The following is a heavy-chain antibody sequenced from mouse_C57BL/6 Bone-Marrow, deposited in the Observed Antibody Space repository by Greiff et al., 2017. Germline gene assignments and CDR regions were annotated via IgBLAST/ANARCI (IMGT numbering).Heavy chain of an antibody. CDR3: ATPFYYDYGFAY. D-gene: IGHD2-4*01. CDR2: IWGVGST. J-gene: IGHJ3*01. V-gene: IGHV2-6*01. Sequence: VQVVESGPGLVAPSQSLSITCTVSGFSLTSYGVDWVRQSPGKGLEWLGVIWGVGSTNYNSALKSRLSISKDNSKSQVFLKMNSLQTDDTAMYYCATPFYYDYGFAYWGQGTLVTVSA. CDR1: GFSLTSYG.